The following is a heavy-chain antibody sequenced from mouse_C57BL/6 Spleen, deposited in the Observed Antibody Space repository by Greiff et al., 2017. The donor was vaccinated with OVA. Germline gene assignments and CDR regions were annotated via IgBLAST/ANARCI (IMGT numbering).Heavy chain of an antibody. CDR3: ASQGDWFAY. Sequence: QVQLQQPGAELVKPGASVKLSCKASGYTFTSYWMQWVKQRPGQGLEWIGEIDPSDSYTNYNQKFKGKATLTVDTSSSTAYMQLSSLTSEDSAVYYCASQGDWFAYWGQGTLGTVSA. J-gene: IGHJ3*01. CDR1: GYTFTSYW. V-gene: IGHV1-50*01. CDR2: IDPSDSYT. D-gene: IGHD3-2*02.